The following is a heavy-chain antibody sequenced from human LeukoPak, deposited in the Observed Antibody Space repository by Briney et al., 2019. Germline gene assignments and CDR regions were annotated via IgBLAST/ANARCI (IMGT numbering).Heavy chain of an antibody. V-gene: IGHV4-59*01. D-gene: IGHD1-26*01. CDR3: AGSGSYYHYFDY. CDR1: GGSISSYY. CDR2: IYYSGGT. J-gene: IGHJ4*02. Sequence: SGTLSLTCTVSGGSISSYYWSWIRQPPGKGLEWIGYIYYSGGTNYNPSLKSRVTISVDTSKNQFSLKLSSVTAADTAVYYCAGSGSYYHYFDYWGQGTLVTVSS.